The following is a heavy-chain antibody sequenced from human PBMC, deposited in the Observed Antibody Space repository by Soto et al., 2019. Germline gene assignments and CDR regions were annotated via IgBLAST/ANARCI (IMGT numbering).Heavy chain of an antibody. CDR3: ARFKVWLATNYFDY. D-gene: IGHD6-19*01. Sequence: QVQLQESGPGLVKPSQTLSLTCTVSGGSISSGGYYWSWIRQHPGKGLEWIGYIYYSGSTYYNPSLKSRVNISVDTSKNQFSLNLSSVTAADTAVYYCARFKVWLATNYFDYWGQGNLVTVSS. CDR1: GGSISSGGYY. J-gene: IGHJ4*02. CDR2: IYYSGST. V-gene: IGHV4-31*03.